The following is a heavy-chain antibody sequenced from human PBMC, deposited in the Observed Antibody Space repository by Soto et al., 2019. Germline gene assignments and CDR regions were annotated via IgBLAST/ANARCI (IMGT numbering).Heavy chain of an antibody. CDR2: ISSASSET. Sequence: PWGSLRVSCESSVFTFSFVSMNWVRQVPGKGLEWVASISSASSETWYADSVKGRFIISSDNAQNSLFLQMNTLRPEDSAISYCARVAYWGPGTKVTVSS. CDR3: ARVAY. V-gene: IGHV3-21*01. CDR1: VFTFSFVS. J-gene: IGHJ4*02.